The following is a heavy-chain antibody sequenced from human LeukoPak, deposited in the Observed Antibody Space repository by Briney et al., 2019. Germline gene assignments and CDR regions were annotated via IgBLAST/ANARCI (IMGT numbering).Heavy chain of an antibody. CDR2: ITNDGSST. D-gene: IGHD4-23*01. Sequence: PGGSLRLSCAASGLTFSSHWMHWVRQAPGKGLVWVSRITNDGSSTTYADSVKGRSTISRDDAKNMLYLQMNSLRAEDTAVYYCARGGNGYYFDYWGQGTLVTVSS. J-gene: IGHJ4*02. V-gene: IGHV3-74*01. CDR1: GLTFSSHW. CDR3: ARGGNGYYFDY.